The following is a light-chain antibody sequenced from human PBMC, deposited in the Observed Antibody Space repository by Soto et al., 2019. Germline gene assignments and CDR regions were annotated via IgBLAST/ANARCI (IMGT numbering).Light chain of an antibody. Sequence: DIQMTQSPSTLSGSVGDRVTITCRASQTISSGLAWYQQKPGKAPKLLIYKASTLKSGVPSRFSGSGSGTEFTLTISSLQPGDFATYYCQHYNSYSEAFGQGTKVDI. CDR1: QTISSG. CDR2: KAS. CDR3: QHYNSYSEA. V-gene: IGKV1-5*03. J-gene: IGKJ1*01.